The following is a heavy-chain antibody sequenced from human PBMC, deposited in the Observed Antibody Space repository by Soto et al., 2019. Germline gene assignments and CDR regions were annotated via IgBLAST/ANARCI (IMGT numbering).Heavy chain of an antibody. J-gene: IGHJ4*02. D-gene: IGHD3-10*01. Sequence: SVKVSCKASGGTFSSYAISWVRQAPGQGLEWMGGIIPIFGTANYTQQFQGRVTITADESTSTAYSELSSRRSVDTAVYYCARDGKVRGVILTNYFDYWGQVILVT. CDR2: IIPIFGTA. V-gene: IGHV1-69*13. CDR3: ARDGKVRGVILTNYFDY. CDR1: GGTFSSYA.